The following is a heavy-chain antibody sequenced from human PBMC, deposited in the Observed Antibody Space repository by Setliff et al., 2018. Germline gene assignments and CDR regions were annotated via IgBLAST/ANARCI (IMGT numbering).Heavy chain of an antibody. CDR2: INPSGGYT. J-gene: IGHJ4*02. D-gene: IGHD2-8*01. CDR1: GHTFITFG. V-gene: IGHV1-46*01. Sequence: VASVKVSCKASGHTFITFGISWVRQAPGQGLEWMGMINPSGGYTIYAQKFQGRVTMTRDTSTSTVYLELSSLRSEDTAVYYCARGLIVLPGPSGDMGYFDYWGQGTLVTVSS. CDR3: ARGLIVLPGPSGDMGYFDY.